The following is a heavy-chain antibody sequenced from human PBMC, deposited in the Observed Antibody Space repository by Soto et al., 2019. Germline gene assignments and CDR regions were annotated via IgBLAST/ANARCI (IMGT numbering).Heavy chain of an antibody. CDR2: IYHSGST. CDR1: GGSISSGCYS. CDR3: ARDVAGDTYGMDV. Sequence: SDTLSLICALSGGSISSGCYSWSCIRQPPGKGLEWIGYIYHSGSTYYNPSLKSRVTISVDRSKNQFSLKLSSVTAADTAVYYCARDVAGDTYGMDVWGQGTTVTVSS. D-gene: IGHD3-9*01. V-gene: IGHV4-30-2*01. J-gene: IGHJ6*02.